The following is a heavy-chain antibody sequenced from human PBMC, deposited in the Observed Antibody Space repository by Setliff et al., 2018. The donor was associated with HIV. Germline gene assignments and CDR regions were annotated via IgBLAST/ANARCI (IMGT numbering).Heavy chain of an antibody. D-gene: IGHD2-15*01. CDR2: IWFDGNNK. CDR3: ARDLRSSHGSPNYFDY. Sequence: LRLSCAASGFTFSSYGMHWVRQAPGKGLEWVATIWFDGNNKYYADSVKGRFTISRDNSKNTLFLQMNSLRAEDTAVYYCARDLRSSHGSPNYFDYWGRGALVTVSS. J-gene: IGHJ4*02. CDR1: GFTFSSYG. V-gene: IGHV3-33*01.